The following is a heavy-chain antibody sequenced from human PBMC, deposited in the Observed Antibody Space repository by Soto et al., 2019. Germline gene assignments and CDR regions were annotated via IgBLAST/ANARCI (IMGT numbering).Heavy chain of an antibody. J-gene: IGHJ6*02. D-gene: IGHD6-19*01. V-gene: IGHV3-7*01. Sequence: GGSLRLSCAASGFTPSSYWMNWVRQAPGKGLEWVANIKQDGSEKYYVDSVKGRFIISRDNAKKALYLQMNSLRAEDTAVYYCARDADASGWYHYGMDVWGQGTMVTVSS. CDR3: ARDADASGWYHYGMDV. CDR1: GFTPSSYW. CDR2: IKQDGSEK.